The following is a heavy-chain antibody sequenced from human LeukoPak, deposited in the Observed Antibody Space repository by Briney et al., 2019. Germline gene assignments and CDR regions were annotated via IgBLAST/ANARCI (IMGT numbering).Heavy chain of an antibody. CDR2: IIPIFGTA. CDR1: GGTLSRFA. D-gene: IGHD6-13*01. Sequence: SVKVSCKASGGTLSRFAISWVRQAPGQGLEWMGGIIPIFGTANYAQKFQGRVTITADESTSTAYMELSSLRSEDTAVYYCASFVAAAGPFDYWGQGTLVTVSS. V-gene: IGHV1-69*13. CDR3: ASFVAAAGPFDY. J-gene: IGHJ4*02.